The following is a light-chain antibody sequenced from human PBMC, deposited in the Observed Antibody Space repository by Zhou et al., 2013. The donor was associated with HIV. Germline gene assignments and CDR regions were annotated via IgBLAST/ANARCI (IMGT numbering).Light chain of an antibody. CDR1: QDIRSL. V-gene: IGKV1-9*01. J-gene: IGKJ1*01. Sequence: DIQMTQSPSSLSASVGDRVTITCRASQDIRSLLVWYQQKPGKAPQVLIDAASTLQSGVPSRFSGSGSGTEFTLTISSLQPDDFATYYCQQYNSYSSWTFGQGTKVEIK. CDR3: QQYNSYSSWT. CDR2: AAS.